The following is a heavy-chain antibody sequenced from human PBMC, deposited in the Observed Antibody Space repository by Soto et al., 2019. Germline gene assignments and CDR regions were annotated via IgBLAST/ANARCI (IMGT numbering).Heavy chain of an antibody. V-gene: IGHV2-5*02. Sequence: QITLNESGPTVVRPTETLTLTCRFSGFSLTTSGVGVGWIRQSPGKAPEWLALIYWDGDKRYSASLKSRLTITKDTSKSQVVLTVSDLDPTDTATYYCAHRVLRTVFGLVTTTAIYFDFWGQGTPVAVSS. D-gene: IGHD3-3*01. CDR3: AHRVLRTVFGLVTTTAIYFDF. CDR2: IYWDGDK. J-gene: IGHJ4*02. CDR1: GFSLTTSGVG.